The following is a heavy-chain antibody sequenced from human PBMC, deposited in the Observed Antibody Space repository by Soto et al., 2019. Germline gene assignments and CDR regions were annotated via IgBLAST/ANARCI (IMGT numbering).Heavy chain of an antibody. CDR3: ARDVYAAGWYDKYAPSYNSFDP. CDR1: GYTFSNYC. V-gene: IGHV1-46*01. Sequence: QEQLVQSGAEVKKPGASVKVSCKASGYTFSNYCLHWVRQAPGQGLEWMGIFNPNNGKTLYAQKFEGRVTMTTDTTTNTVYMELSSLRSEDTAIYYCARDVYAAGWYDKYAPSYNSFDPWGQGTLVTASS. D-gene: IGHD6-19*01. CDR2: FNPNNGKT. J-gene: IGHJ5*02.